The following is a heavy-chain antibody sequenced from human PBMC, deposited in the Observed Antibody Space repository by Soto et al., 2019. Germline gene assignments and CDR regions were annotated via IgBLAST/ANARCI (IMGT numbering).Heavy chain of an antibody. CDR1: GYPVTAYY. CDR3: ARGGGVGVAGSAAFDM. Sequence: QLHLVQSGAVVKKPGASVTVSCSASGYPVTAYYMHWVRQAPGRGLEWMGGINPATGAAKYTQTFQGRVPMARGTSPGTVVMELGGLASEDTGVFYCARGGGVGVAGSAAFDMWGQGTLVTVSS. D-gene: IGHD3-3*01. CDR2: INPATGAA. J-gene: IGHJ3*02. V-gene: IGHV1-2*02.